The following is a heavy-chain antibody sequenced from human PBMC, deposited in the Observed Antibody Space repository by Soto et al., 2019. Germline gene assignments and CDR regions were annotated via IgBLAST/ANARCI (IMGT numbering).Heavy chain of an antibody. Sequence: SGPTLVNPTQTLTLTCTFSGFSLSTTVVCVSWIRHPPGKALEWLALIYWHDDKRYSPSLKSRLTITKDTSKNQVVLTMTNMDPVDTATYYCAHRGGAAVGLYYFDYWGQGALVTVSS. J-gene: IGHJ4*02. CDR1: GFSLSTTVVC. CDR2: IYWHDDK. V-gene: IGHV2-5*01. CDR3: AHRGGAAVGLYYFDY. D-gene: IGHD6-13*01.